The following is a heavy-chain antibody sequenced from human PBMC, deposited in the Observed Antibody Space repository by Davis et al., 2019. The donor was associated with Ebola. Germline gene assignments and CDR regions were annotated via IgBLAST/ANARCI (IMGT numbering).Heavy chain of an antibody. CDR3: TTKRQDDAFDI. CDR1: GFTFSGSA. J-gene: IGHJ3*02. CDR2: IRSKANTYAT. Sequence: GESLKISCAASGFTFSGSAMHWVRQASGKGLEWVGHIRSKANTYATAYAASVKGRFTISRDDSKNTAYLQMNSLKTEDTAVYYCTTKRQDDAFDIWGQGTMVTVSS. V-gene: IGHV3-73*01.